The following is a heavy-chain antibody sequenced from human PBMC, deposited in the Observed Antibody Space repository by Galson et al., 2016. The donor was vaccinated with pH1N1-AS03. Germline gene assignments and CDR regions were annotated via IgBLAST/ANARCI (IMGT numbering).Heavy chain of an antibody. D-gene: IGHD3-22*01. J-gene: IGHJ6*03. CDR3: TRNKPYYFGSTGYNNKMYYYYMDV. CDR1: GFSFGVYG. V-gene: IGHV3-49*04. Sequence: SLRLSCAASGFSFGVYGMGWVRQAPGKGLEWVGFIRSEAYGETTEYAASVKERFTIPRGDSRTIAYLQMDSLQTEDTAVYYCTRNKPYYFGSTGYNNKMYYYYMDVWGKGTTVTVSS. CDR2: IRSEAYGETT.